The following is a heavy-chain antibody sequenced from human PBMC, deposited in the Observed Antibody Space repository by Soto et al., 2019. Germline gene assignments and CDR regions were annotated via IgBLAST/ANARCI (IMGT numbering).Heavy chain of an antibody. CDR2: MNSDGSST. V-gene: IGHV3-74*01. CDR3: ATAEVDY. Sequence: GGSLRLSCAASGFTFGNSWMHWVRQAPGEGLEWVSRMNSDGSSTNYADSVKGRFTVSRDNAKNTLYLQMNSLRAEDTAVYYCATAEVDYWGPGTLVTVSS. J-gene: IGHJ4*02. CDR1: GFTFGNSW.